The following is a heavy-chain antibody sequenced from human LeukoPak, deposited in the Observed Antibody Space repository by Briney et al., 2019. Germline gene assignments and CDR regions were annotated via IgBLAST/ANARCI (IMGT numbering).Heavy chain of an antibody. V-gene: IGHV1-2*02. CDR1: GYTFTDYY. CDR2: INPNSGDT. J-gene: IGHJ4*02. Sequence: ASVKVSCKASGYTFTDYYMHWVRQAPGQGLEWMGWINPNSGDTNHAQNFQGRVTLTRDTSISTAYMELSSLRSDDSAVYYCAGEYCSGGSCRQGFDYWGQGTLVADCS. CDR3: AGEYCSGGSCRQGFDY. D-gene: IGHD2-15*01.